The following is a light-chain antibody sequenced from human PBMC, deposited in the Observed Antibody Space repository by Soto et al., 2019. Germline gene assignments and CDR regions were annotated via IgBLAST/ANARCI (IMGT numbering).Light chain of an antibody. V-gene: IGKV2-28*01. Sequence: DIVLTQSPLSLPVTPGEPASISCRSSQSLLQSNGNHYLDWYLQKPGQSPQVLIYLGSNRASGVPDRFSGSGSGTDFTLKISRVEAEDVGVYYCMQALQTPWTFGQGTKVEIK. CDR1: QSLLQSNGNHY. CDR2: LGS. CDR3: MQALQTPWT. J-gene: IGKJ1*01.